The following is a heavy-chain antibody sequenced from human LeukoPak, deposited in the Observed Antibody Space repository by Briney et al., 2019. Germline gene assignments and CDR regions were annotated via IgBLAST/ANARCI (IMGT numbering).Heavy chain of an antibody. CDR2: IYYSGST. V-gene: IGHV4-39*07. CDR1: GGSITSSNYY. D-gene: IGHD3-10*01. Sequence: SETLSLTCTVSGGSITSSNYYWGWIRQPPGKGLEWIGSIYYSGSTYYNPSLKSRVTISVDTSKNQFSLKVSSLTAADTAVYYCAKSTSFYGSGSYDYWGQGTLVTVSS. J-gene: IGHJ4*02. CDR3: AKSTSFYGSGSYDY.